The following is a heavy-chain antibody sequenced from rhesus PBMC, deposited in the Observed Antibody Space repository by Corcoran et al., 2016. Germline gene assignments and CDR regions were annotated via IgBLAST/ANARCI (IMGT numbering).Heavy chain of an antibody. D-gene: IGHD4-35*01. J-gene: IGHJ4*01. CDR1: GGPISSSY. Sequence: QLQLQESGPGLVKPSETLSVTCAVSGGPISSSYWSWIRQAPGKGLEWIGDFYGSGSSTNYSPSLKSRVTLSVDTSKNQLSLKLSSVTAADTAVYYCASGAEYGNYYFDYWGQGVLVTVSS. CDR2: FYGSGSST. V-gene: IGHV4-169*02. CDR3: ASGAEYGNYYFDY.